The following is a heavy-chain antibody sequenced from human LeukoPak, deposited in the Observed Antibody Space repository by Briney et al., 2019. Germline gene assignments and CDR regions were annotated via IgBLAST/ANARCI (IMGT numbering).Heavy chain of an antibody. CDR2: IYHSGST. V-gene: IGHV4-4*02. CDR3: ARGLYNWNPTYFDY. Sequence: PSETLSLTCAVSGGSISSSNWWSWVRQPPGKGLEWIGEIYHSGSTNYNPSLKSRVTISVDKSKNQFSLKLSSVTAADTAVYYCARGLYNWNPTYFDYWGQGTLVTVSS. J-gene: IGHJ4*02. D-gene: IGHD1-20*01. CDR1: GGSISSSNW.